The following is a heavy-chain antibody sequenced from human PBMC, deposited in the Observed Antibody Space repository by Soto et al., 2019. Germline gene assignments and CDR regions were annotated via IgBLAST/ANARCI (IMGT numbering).Heavy chain of an antibody. J-gene: IGHJ4*02. CDR3: AREGEITGTSDY. D-gene: IGHD1-20*01. CDR1: GGSISSGDYY. CDR2: IYYSGST. Sequence: QVQPQESGPGLVKPSQTLSLTCTVSGGSISSGDYYWSWILQPPGKGLEWIGYIYYSGSTYYNPSLKSRVTLSVDTSKNQFSLKLSSVTAADTAVYYCAREGEITGTSDYWGQGTLVTVSS. V-gene: IGHV4-30-4*01.